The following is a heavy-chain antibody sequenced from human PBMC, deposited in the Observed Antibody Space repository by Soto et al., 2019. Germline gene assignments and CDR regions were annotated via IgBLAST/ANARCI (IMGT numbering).Heavy chain of an antibody. V-gene: IGHV1-18*04. Sequence: SVKVSCKASGYTFTSYGISWVRQAPGQGLEWMGWISAYNGNTNYAQKLQGRVTMTTDTSASTAYMELRSLRSDDTAVYYCARVPTQLWLPSYFDYWGQGTLVTVSS. D-gene: IGHD5-18*01. CDR1: GYTFTSYG. CDR2: ISAYNGNT. J-gene: IGHJ4*02. CDR3: ARVPTQLWLPSYFDY.